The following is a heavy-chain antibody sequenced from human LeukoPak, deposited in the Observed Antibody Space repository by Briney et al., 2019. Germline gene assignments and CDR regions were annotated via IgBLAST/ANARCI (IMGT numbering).Heavy chain of an antibody. CDR1: GYTFTSYA. D-gene: IGHD6-19*01. V-gene: IGHV1-3*01. Sequence: GASVKVSCKASGYTFTSYAMHWVRQAPGQRLEWMGWINAGNGNTKYSQKFQGRVTITRDTSASTAYMELSSLRSEDTAVYYCAREMEGIAVAGRVRSFDYWGQGTLVTVSS. J-gene: IGHJ4*02. CDR3: AREMEGIAVAGRVRSFDY. CDR2: INAGNGNT.